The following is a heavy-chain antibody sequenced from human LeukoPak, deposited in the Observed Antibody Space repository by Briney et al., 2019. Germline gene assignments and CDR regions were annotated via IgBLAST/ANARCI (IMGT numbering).Heavy chain of an antibody. CDR2: IIPIFGTA. CDR1: GGTFSSYT. Sequence: SVKVSCKASGGTFSSYTISWVRQAPGQGLEWMGGIIPIFGTAKYAQKFQGRVTMTTDTSTSTAYMELRSLRSDDTAVYYCARATSSGSPSKGYWGQGTLVTVSS. D-gene: IGHD3-22*01. J-gene: IGHJ4*02. V-gene: IGHV1-69*05. CDR3: ARATSSGSPSKGY.